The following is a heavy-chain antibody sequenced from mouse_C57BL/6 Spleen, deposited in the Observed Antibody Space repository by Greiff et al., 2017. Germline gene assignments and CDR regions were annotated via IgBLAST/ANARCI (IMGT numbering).Heavy chain of an antibody. V-gene: IGHV1-52*01. J-gene: IGHJ2*01. D-gene: IGHD2-2*01. Sequence: QVQLKQPGAELVRPGSSVKLSCKASGYTFTSYWMHWVKQRPIQGLEWIGNIDPSDSETHYNQKFKDKATLTVDKSSSTAYMQLSSLTSEDSAVYYCAREGNGYYLDYWGQGTTLTVSS. CDR3: AREGNGYYLDY. CDR2: IDPSDSET. CDR1: GYTFTSYW.